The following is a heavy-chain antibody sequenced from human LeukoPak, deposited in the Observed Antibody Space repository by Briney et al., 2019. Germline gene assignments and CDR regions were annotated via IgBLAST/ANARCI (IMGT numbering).Heavy chain of an antibody. D-gene: IGHD2/OR15-2a*01. J-gene: IGHJ4*02. Sequence: GGSPSLSCAASGFAFSVSWMHWVRQAPGKGLVWVSVIKSDGSGTAYADSVKGRFTISRDNAKNTVYLQMNSLRDEDTAVYYCAKDYFGSLEYWGQGILVTVSS. CDR3: AKDYFGSLEY. V-gene: IGHV3-74*03. CDR2: IKSDGSGT. CDR1: GFAFSVSW.